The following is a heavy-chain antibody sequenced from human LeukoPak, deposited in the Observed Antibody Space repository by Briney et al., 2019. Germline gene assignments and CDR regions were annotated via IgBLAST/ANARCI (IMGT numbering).Heavy chain of an antibody. CDR2: IYYSGNT. J-gene: IGHJ6*02. CDR3: ARVGRPDYYYYYGMDV. V-gene: IGHV4-61*01. Sequence: PSETLSLTCTVSGGSVSSGSYYWSWIRQPPGKGLEWIGYIYYSGNTNYNPSLKSRVTISIDTSKNQFSLKLSSVTAADTAVYYCARVGRPDYYYYYGMDVWGQGTTVTVSS. CDR1: GGSVSSGSYY.